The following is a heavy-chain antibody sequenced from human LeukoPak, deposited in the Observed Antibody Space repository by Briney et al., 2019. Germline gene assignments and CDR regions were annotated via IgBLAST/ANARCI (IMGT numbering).Heavy chain of an antibody. CDR2: INHSGST. CDR1: GGSFSGYY. D-gene: IGHD3-22*01. J-gene: IGHJ4*02. Sequence: SETLSLTCAVYGGSFSGYYWSWIRQPPGKGLEWIGEINHSGSTNYNPSLKSRVTISVDTSKSQFSLKLSSVTAADTAVYYCARVNYYDSSGYYYREYFDYWGQGTLVTVSS. V-gene: IGHV4-34*01. CDR3: ARVNYYDSSGYYYREYFDY.